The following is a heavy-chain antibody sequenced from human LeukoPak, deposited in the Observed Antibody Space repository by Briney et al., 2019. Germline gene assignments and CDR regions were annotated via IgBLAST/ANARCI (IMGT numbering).Heavy chain of an antibody. V-gene: IGHV1-69*04. CDR2: IIPILGIA. Sequence: SVKVSCKASGGTFSSYAISWVRQAPGQGLEWMGRIIPILGIANYAQKFQGRVTITADESTSTAYMELSSLRSEDTAVYYCARWITMVRYYYYGMDVWGQGTTVTVSS. CDR3: ARWITMVRYYYYGMDV. D-gene: IGHD3-10*01. J-gene: IGHJ6*02. CDR1: GGTFSSYA.